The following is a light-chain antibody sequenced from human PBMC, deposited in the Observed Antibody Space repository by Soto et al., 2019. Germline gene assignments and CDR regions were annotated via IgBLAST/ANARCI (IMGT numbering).Light chain of an antibody. CDR1: QTFKNY. CDR2: AAS. V-gene: IGKV1-39*01. Sequence: DVQMTQSPSSLSAAVGDTVTITCRAGQTFKNYLNWFQQKPGEAPKLLIQAASSLQSGVPSRFSGSGSGTDFTLTINSLQPEDFAVYYCQQSYSAPVTFGQGTKL. CDR3: QQSYSAPVT. J-gene: IGKJ2*01.